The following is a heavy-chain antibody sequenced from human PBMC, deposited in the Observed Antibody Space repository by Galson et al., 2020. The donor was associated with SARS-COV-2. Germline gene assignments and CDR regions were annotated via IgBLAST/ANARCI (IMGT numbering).Heavy chain of an antibody. J-gene: IGHJ4*02. CDR1: GFSFSNYA. Sequence: GGSLRLSCAASGFSFSNYAMNWVRQAPGKGLEWVTGISASGASTYYADPTEGRFTISRDNSKNTVYLQMNSLRAEDTAVYYCAKDGHWDYDSSTGSSDYWGQGTLVTV. D-gene: IGHD3-3*01. V-gene: IGHV3-23*01. CDR3: AKDGHWDYDSSTGSSDY. CDR2: ISASGAST.